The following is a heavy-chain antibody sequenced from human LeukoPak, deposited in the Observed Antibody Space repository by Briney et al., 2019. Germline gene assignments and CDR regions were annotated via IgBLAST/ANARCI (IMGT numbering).Heavy chain of an antibody. CDR1: GFTFTSYS. V-gene: IGHV3-23*01. J-gene: IGHJ4*02. D-gene: IGHD1-26*01. Sequence: GGSLRPSCAASGFTFTSYSMNWVRQAPGKGLEWVSTISGGGGSTYYADSVKGRFTISRDNSKNTPYLQVNSLRAEDTAVYYCAKGGKWDVTPFDYWGQGTLVTVSS. CDR2: ISGGGGST. CDR3: AKGGKWDVTPFDY.